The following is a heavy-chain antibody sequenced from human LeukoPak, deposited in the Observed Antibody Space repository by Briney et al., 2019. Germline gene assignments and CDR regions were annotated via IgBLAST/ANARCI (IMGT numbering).Heavy chain of an antibody. CDR1: GGSFSGYY. CDR3: ARGILVTVYAAFDY. Sequence: SETLSLTCVVYGGSFSGYYWTWIRQSPGMGLEWIGEIIHSGSTNYNPSLTSRVTISVDTSKNQFSLELSSVTAADTAVYYCARGILVTVYAAFDYWGQGTLVTVSS. J-gene: IGHJ4*02. CDR2: IIHSGST. D-gene: IGHD2-8*01. V-gene: IGHV4-34*01.